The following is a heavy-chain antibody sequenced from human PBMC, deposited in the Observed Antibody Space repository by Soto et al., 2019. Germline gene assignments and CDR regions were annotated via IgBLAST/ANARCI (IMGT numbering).Heavy chain of an antibody. CDR3: SRSLEF. Sequence: GGPLRRSCAASGFTLSSYWMAWVRQAPGKVLESVAKINQDGSEMHYIYSVKGRFTISRDNANNSLYLQMSSLTAEDSALYYCSRSLEFWGQGTLVNVSS. J-gene: IGHJ4*02. CDR1: GFTLSSYW. CDR2: INQDGSEM. V-gene: IGHV3-7*01.